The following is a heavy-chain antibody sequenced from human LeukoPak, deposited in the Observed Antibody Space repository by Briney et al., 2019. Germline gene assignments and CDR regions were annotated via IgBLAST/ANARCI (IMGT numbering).Heavy chain of an antibody. CDR3: ARAAAVGKLDY. Sequence: PGGSLRLSCAASGFTFSSYAMHWVRQAPGKGLEWVAVISYDGSNKYYADSVKGRFTISRDNSKNTLYLQMNSLRAEDTAVYYCARAAAVGKLDYWGQGTLVTVSS. CDR1: GFTFSSYA. V-gene: IGHV3-30-3*01. D-gene: IGHD6-13*01. J-gene: IGHJ4*02. CDR2: ISYDGSNK.